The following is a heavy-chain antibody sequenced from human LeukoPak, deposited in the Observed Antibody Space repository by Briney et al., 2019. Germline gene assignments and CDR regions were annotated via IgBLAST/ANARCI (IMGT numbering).Heavy chain of an antibody. CDR1: GGSISSYY. V-gene: IGHV4-59*01. D-gene: IGHD6-13*01. CDR2: IYYSGST. Sequence: SETPSLTCTVSGGSISSYYWSWIRQPPGKGLEWIGYIYYSGSTNYNPSLKSRVTISVDTSKNQFSLKLSSVTAADTAVYYCARNHDSSSWYPYFQHWGQGTLVTVSS. J-gene: IGHJ1*01. CDR3: ARNHDSSSWYPYFQH.